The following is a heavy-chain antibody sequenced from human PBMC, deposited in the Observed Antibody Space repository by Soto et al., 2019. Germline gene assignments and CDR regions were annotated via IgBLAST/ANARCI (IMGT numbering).Heavy chain of an antibody. V-gene: IGHV1-69*01. D-gene: IGHD4-17*01. CDR3: ATEGEDYYGGPIDC. CDR2: IIPIFGTA. CDR1: GGTFSSYA. Sequence: QVQLVQSGAEVKKPGSSVKVSCTASGGTFSSYAISWVRQAPGQGLEWMGGIIPIFGTANYAQKFQGRVTITADESTSTAYMELSRLRSEDTAVYDCATEGEDYYGGPIDCWGQGTLVTLSS. J-gene: IGHJ4*02.